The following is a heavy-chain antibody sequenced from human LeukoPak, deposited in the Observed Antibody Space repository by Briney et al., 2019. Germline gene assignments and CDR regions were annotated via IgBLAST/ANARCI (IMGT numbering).Heavy chain of an antibody. D-gene: IGHD1-26*01. CDR3: ARLSSGSYTRGTFDI. CDR1: GYTFTNHY. Sequence: ASVKVSCKASGYTFTNHYMHWVRQGPGQGLEWVGILNPNDGHTTYAQMFQGRVTMTRDTSSNTVYMELSSLRYEDTAVYFCARLSSGSYTRGTFDIWGQGTLVTVSS. J-gene: IGHJ3*02. CDR2: LNPNDGHT. V-gene: IGHV1-46*01.